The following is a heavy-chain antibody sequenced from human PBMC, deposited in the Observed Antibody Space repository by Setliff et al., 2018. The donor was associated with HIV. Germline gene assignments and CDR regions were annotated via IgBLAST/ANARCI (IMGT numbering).Heavy chain of an antibody. CDR2: ISAYNGNT. CDR1: GYTFTSFG. CDR3: ARAAVAGPWRKLDY. J-gene: IGHJ4*02. D-gene: IGHD6-19*01. V-gene: IGHV1-18*01. Sequence: ASVKVSCKASGYTFTSFGISWVRQAPGQGLEWMGRISAYNGNTDHAQRHQGRVTMTTDTSTRTAYMELRSLRSDDTAVYYCARAAVAGPWRKLDYWGQGTLVTVSS.